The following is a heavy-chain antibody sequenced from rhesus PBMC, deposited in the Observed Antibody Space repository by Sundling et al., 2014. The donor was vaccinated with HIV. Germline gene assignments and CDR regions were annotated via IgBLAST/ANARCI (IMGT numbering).Heavy chain of an antibody. V-gene: IGHV4-80*01. CDR1: GASISSYW. Sequence: QVQLQESGPGVVKPSETLSLTCTVSGASISSYWWSWIRQPPGKGLEWIGYINGNSVSTNYNPSLKNRVTISKDTSKNQFSLKLSSVTAADTAVYYCARALYWGDYYDAIDSWGQGVLVTVSS. D-gene: IGHD3-34*01. CDR2: INGNSVST. CDR3: ARALYWGDYYDAIDS. J-gene: IGHJ4*01.